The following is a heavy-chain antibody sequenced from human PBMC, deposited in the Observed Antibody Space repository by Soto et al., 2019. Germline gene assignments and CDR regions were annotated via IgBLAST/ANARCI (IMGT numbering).Heavy chain of an antibody. CDR3: ARDVNRWELRGFFDP. V-gene: IGHV4-59*02. CDR1: VGSVVDYY. D-gene: IGHD1-7*01. Sequence: SETLSLTGRVSVGSVVDYYWSWMRQPPGKGLEWIGFIYYTGNTRYNPSLGSRVTISLDTSKNQFSLKLTSATAADTAFYYCARDVNRWELRGFFDPWGRGALVTVSS. CDR2: IYYTGNT. J-gene: IGHJ5*02.